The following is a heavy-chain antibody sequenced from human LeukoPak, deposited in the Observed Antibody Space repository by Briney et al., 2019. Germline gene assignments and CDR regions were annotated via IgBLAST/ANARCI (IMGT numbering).Heavy chain of an antibody. J-gene: IGHJ3*02. CDR3: AREQFMTMIVVVTPGAFDI. D-gene: IGHD3-22*01. V-gene: IGHV4-34*01. CDR2: INHSGST. CDR1: GGSFSGYY. Sequence: SEALSLTCAVYGGSFSGYYWSWIRQPPGEGLEWIGEINHSGSTNYNPSLKSRVTISVDTSKNQFSLKLSSVTAADTAVYYCAREQFMTMIVVVTPGAFDIWGQGTMVTVSS.